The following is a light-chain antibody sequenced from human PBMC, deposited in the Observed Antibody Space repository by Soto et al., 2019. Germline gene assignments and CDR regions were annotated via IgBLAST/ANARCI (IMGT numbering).Light chain of an antibody. CDR1: SIDIDGYTY. CDR3: GSYTSFTVCGQVFDSTSGHV. CDR2: EVR. J-gene: IGLJ1*01. Sequence: QSVLTPPASVSGSPGKSITISCSGTSIDIDGYTYVSWYQQHPGKAPKLIISEVRYRPSGVTIRFSGSKSGNTESLTISGLEAGDEAVYYCGSYTSFTVCGQVFDSTSGHVVGTCSKVTV. V-gene: IGLV2-14*01.